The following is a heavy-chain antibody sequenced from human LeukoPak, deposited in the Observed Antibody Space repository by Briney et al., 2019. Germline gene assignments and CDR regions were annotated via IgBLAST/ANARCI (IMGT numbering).Heavy chain of an antibody. V-gene: IGHV1-2*02. J-gene: IGHJ4*02. D-gene: IGHD3-16*02. CDR1: GYTFTGYY. CDR3: AREYDYVWGSYRSGYYFDY. Sequence: ASVKVSCKASGYTFTGYYMHWVRQAPGQGLEWMGWINPNSGGTNYAQKFQGRVTMTRDTSISTAYMELSRLRSDDTAVYYCAREYDYVWGSYRSGYYFDYWGQGTLVTVSS. CDR2: INPNSGGT.